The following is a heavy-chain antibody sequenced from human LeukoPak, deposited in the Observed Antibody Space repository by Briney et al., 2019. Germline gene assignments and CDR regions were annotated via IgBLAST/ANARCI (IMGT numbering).Heavy chain of an antibody. V-gene: IGHV3-21*01. J-gene: IGHJ5*02. CDR3: ARDPLKGTTPSNWFDP. CDR2: ISSSSSYI. CDR1: GFTFSSYS. D-gene: IGHD4-17*01. Sequence: TGGSLRLSCAASGFTFSSYSMNWVRQAPGKGLEWVSSISSSSSYIYYADSVKGRFTISRDNAKNSLYLQMNSLRAEDTAVYYCARDPLKGTTPSNWFDPWGQGTLVTVSS.